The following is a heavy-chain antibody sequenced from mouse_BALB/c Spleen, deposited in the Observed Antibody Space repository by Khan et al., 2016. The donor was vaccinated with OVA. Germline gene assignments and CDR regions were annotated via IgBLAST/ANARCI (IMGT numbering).Heavy chain of an antibody. Sequence: EVQLQESGPELMKPGASVKISCKASGYAFSTYYIHWAMQSHGKSLEWIGYIYPFSGGTTYNQKFKGKATLTVDNSSSTAYIHLSNLTAEYAAFYYCTRHGYVAGFTYWGQGTLVTVSA. CDR1: GYAFSTYY. V-gene: IGHV1S135*01. CDR3: TRHGYVAGFTY. CDR2: IYPFSGGT. J-gene: IGHJ3*01.